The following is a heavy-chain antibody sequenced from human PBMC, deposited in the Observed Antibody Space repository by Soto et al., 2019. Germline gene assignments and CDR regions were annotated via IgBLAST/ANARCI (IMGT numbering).Heavy chain of an antibody. J-gene: IGHJ3*02. D-gene: IGHD1-26*01. Sequence: GESRKISCKGSGYSFSTYYIGWVRQMPGKGLECMGIIYPGDSDTRYSPSFQGQVLISVDKAISTAYLHWGSLESSDTAVYYCARGQTVGRTVGAFDIWGQGTVVTVSS. CDR1: GYSFSTYY. V-gene: IGHV5-51*01. CDR2: IYPGDSDT. CDR3: ARGQTVGRTVGAFDI.